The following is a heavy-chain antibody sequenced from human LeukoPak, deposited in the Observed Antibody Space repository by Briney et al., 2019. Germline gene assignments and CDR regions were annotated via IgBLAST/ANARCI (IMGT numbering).Heavy chain of an antibody. Sequence: PSETLSLTCAVYGGSFSGYYWTWIRQPPGKGLEWIGEINHSESTNYNPSLKSRVTISVDTSKNQFSLKLSSVTAADTAVYYCACGYSYGDDAFDIWGQGTMVTVSS. V-gene: IGHV4-34*01. J-gene: IGHJ3*02. CDR1: GGSFSGYY. CDR3: ACGYSYGDDAFDI. D-gene: IGHD5-18*01. CDR2: INHSEST.